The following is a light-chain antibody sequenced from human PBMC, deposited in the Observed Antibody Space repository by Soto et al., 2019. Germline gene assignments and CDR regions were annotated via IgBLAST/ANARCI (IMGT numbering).Light chain of an antibody. CDR3: QRYGSSPLVT. CDR2: DAS. J-gene: IGKJ5*01. V-gene: IGKV3-20*01. Sequence: EIVLTQSPATLSLSPWERATLSCRASQSVSSYLAWYQQKPGQAPRLLIYDASNRATGIPDRFSGSGSGTDFTLTISRLEPEDFAVYFCQRYGSSPLVTFGQGTRLEIK. CDR1: QSVSSY.